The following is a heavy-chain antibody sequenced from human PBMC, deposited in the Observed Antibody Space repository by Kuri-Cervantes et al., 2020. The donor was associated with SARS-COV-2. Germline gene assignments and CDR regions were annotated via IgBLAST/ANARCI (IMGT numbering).Heavy chain of an antibody. CDR1: GFTFDDYT. Sequence: GESLKISCAASGFTFDDYTMHWVRQAPGKGLEWVSLISWDGGSTYYADSVKGRFTISRDNAKNSLYLQMNSLRAEDTALYYCAKDLGTMVQGATGAGIFDYWGQGTLVTVSS. CDR2: ISWDGGST. CDR3: AKDLGTMVQGATGAGIFDY. V-gene: IGHV3-43*01. J-gene: IGHJ4*02. D-gene: IGHD3-10*01.